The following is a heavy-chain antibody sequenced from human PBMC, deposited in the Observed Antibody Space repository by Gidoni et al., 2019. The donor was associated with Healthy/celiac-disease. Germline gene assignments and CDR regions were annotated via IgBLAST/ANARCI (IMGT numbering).Heavy chain of an antibody. CDR1: GFTFSSYW. Sequence: EVQLVESGGGLVQPGGSLRLSCAASGFTFSSYWMHWVRQAPGKGLVWVSRINSDGRSKSYADSVKGRVTISRDNAKNKLYLQMNSLRAEDTAVYYCARGGSGYSDDAFDIWGQGTMVTVSS. D-gene: IGHD3-22*01. CDR3: ARGGSGYSDDAFDI. J-gene: IGHJ3*02. CDR2: INSDGRSK. V-gene: IGHV3-74*01.